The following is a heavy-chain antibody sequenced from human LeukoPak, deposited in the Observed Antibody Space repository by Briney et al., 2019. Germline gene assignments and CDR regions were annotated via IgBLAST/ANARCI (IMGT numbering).Heavy chain of an antibody. D-gene: IGHD3-22*01. CDR3: ARSPLYDCSGFDFDY. CDR2: INSDGSST. Sequence: GGSLRLSRAASGFTFSSYWMHWGRQAPGKGLVAVSRINSDGSSTIYADSVKGRFTISRDNAKNTLYLQMNSLRAEATAVYYCARSPLYDCSGFDFDYWGQGTLVTVSS. CDR1: GFTFSSYW. V-gene: IGHV3-74*01. J-gene: IGHJ4*02.